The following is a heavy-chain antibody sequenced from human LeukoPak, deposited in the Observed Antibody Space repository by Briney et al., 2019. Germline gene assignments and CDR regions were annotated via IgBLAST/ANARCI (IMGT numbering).Heavy chain of an antibody. J-gene: IGHJ4*02. CDR1: GYSFTSYW. Sequence: GESLKISCKGSGYSFTSYWIGWVRQMPGKGLEWMGIIYPGDSDTRYSPSFQGQVTISADKSISTAYLQWSSLKASDTVMYYCARHRGGDCSGGSCHFDYWGQGTLVTVSS. CDR3: ARHRGGDCSGGSCHFDY. D-gene: IGHD2-15*01. V-gene: IGHV5-51*01. CDR2: IYPGDSDT.